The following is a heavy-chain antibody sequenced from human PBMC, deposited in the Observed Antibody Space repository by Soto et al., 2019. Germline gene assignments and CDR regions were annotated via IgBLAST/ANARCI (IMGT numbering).Heavy chain of an antibody. D-gene: IGHD1-1*01. Sequence: GGSLRLSCAASGFTFSSYPMSWVRQAPGKGLEWVSTISGSGGSTYYGDSVKGRFTISRDNSKSTLYLQMNSLRAEDTAAYHCAKYFGGNSALDYWGQGTLVTVSS. CDR1: GFTFSSYP. CDR2: ISGSGGST. J-gene: IGHJ4*02. CDR3: AKYFGGNSALDY. V-gene: IGHV3-23*01.